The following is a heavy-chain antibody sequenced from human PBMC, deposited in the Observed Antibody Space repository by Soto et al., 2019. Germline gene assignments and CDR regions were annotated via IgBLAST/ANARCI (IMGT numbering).Heavy chain of an antibody. D-gene: IGHD5-12*01. CDR2: INHSGST. Sequence: SETLSLTCAVYGGSFSGYYWSWIRQPPGKGLEWIGEINHSGSTNYNPSLKSRVTTSVDTSKNQFSLKLSSVTAADTAVYYCARGGGYDPIDYWGQGTLVTVSS. J-gene: IGHJ4*02. CDR3: ARGGGYDPIDY. CDR1: GGSFSGYY. V-gene: IGHV4-34*01.